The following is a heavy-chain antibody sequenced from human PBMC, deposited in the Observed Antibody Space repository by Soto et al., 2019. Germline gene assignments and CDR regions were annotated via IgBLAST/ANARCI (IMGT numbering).Heavy chain of an antibody. CDR2: IYTSGIT. Sequence: PSETLSLTCTVSGGSISSFYWSWIRQPAGKGLEWIGRIYTSGITNYNPSLKSRVTLSVDTSKNQFSLKLRSVTAADTAVYYCARVGMVGTVLGSWFDAWGQGTLVTVSS. V-gene: IGHV4-4*07. J-gene: IGHJ5*02. CDR3: ARVGMVGTVLGSWFDA. CDR1: GGSISSFY. D-gene: IGHD6-19*01.